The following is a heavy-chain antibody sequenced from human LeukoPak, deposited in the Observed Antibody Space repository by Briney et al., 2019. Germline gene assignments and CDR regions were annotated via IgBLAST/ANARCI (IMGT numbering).Heavy chain of an antibody. J-gene: IGHJ4*02. CDR1: GYSFTNYD. Sequence: ASVKVSCKASGYSFTNYDINWVRQATGQGLEWMGWMNPNSGNTGYAQKFQGRVTMTRNTSISTAYMELSSLRSEDTAVYYCARGLGYSYGFPFDYWGQGTLVTVSS. V-gene: IGHV1-8*02. CDR3: ARGLGYSYGFPFDY. CDR2: MNPNSGNT. D-gene: IGHD5-18*01.